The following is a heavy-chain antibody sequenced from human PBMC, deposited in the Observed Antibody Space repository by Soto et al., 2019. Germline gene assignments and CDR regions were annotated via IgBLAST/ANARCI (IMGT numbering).Heavy chain of an antibody. D-gene: IGHD5-12*01. J-gene: IGHJ4*02. CDR3: ARDIWRDGYRYFDY. Sequence: QVQVVESGGGVVQPGRSLKLSCAASGFTFSNYGMHWVRQAPGKVLEWVAVISHDETYKDYADSVRGRFTISRDNSENTLYLQMISLRAQDAAVYFCARDIWRDGYRYFDYWGQGTLVTVSS. V-gene: IGHV3-33*01. CDR1: GFTFSNYG. CDR2: ISHDETYK.